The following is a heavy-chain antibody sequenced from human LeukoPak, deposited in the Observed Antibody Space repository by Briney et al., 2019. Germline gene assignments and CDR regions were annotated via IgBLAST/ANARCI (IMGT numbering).Heavy chain of an antibody. CDR3: ARARGSIVVAAHYFDY. Sequence: PGGSLRLSCAASGFTFSSYSMNWVRQAPGKGLEWVSSISSSSSYIYYADSVKGRFTISRDNAQNSLYLQTNSLRAEDTAVYYCARARGSIVVAAHYFDYWGQGTLVTVSS. CDR2: ISSSSSYI. J-gene: IGHJ4*02. V-gene: IGHV3-21*01. D-gene: IGHD6-19*01. CDR1: GFTFSSYS.